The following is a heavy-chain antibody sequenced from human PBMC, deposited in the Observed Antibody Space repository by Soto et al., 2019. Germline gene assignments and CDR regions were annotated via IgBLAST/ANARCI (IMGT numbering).Heavy chain of an antibody. V-gene: IGHV1-69*13. CDR1: GGTFSSYA. D-gene: IGHD3-9*01. J-gene: IGHJ3*02. CDR2: IIPILGTA. Sequence: SVKVSCKASGGTFSSYAISWVRQAPGQGLEWKGGIIPILGTANYAQKLQGRVTITADESTGTAYMELSSLRSEDTAVYYCARVLRPGSYYDILTGPVVFDIWGQGKMVTVSS. CDR3: ARVLRPGSYYDILTGPVVFDI.